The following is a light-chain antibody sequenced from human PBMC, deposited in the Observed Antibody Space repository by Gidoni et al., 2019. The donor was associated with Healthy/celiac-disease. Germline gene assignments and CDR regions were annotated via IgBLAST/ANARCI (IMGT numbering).Light chain of an antibody. CDR2: GAP. J-gene: IGKJ3*01. CDR1: QSGSSSY. V-gene: IGKV3-20*01. CDR3: QKYGSSLFT. Sequence: IVSTPSPGTLSLSPGETATLSCRASQSGSSSYLAWYQQKPGQTPRLLIYGAPSRATGIPDRFSGSGSGTDFTLSISRLKTEDFTVYYCQKYGSSLFTFGPGTKVDIK.